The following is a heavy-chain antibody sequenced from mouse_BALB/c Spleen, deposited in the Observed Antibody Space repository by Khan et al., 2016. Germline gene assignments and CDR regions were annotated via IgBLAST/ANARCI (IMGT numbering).Heavy chain of an antibody. CDR1: GYSFTGYY. Sequence: LVKTGASVKISCKASGYSFTGYYMHWVKQSHGKGLEWIGYITSYNGATSYNQKFKGKATFTVDTSSSTAYMQFNSLTSEDSAVYYCASPYGSSYVGFAYWGQGTLVTVSA. D-gene: IGHD1-1*01. CDR2: ITSYNGAT. J-gene: IGHJ3*01. V-gene: IGHV1S34*01. CDR3: ASPYGSSYVGFAY.